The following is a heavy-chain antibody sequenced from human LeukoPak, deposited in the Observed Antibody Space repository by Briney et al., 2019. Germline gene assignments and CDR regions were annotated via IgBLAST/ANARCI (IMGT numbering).Heavy chain of an antibody. CDR1: GFTFSSYS. Sequence: GGSLRLSCAASGFTFSSYSMNWVRQAPGKGLEWVSAISGGGSSTYYADSVKGRFATSRDNSKSMLFLQMNSLRAEDAAVYYCVKGDGNWGHYYMDVWGKGTTVTVSS. CDR3: VKGDGNWGHYYMDV. J-gene: IGHJ6*03. V-gene: IGHV3-23*01. D-gene: IGHD7-27*01. CDR2: ISGGGSST.